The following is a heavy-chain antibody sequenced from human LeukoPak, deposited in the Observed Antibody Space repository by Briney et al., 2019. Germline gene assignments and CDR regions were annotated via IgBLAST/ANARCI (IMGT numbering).Heavy chain of an antibody. J-gene: IGHJ4*02. CDR1: GFTFDDYA. D-gene: IGHD6-13*01. CDR3: AKGAAGPADY. CDR2: ISWNSGSI. V-gene: IGHV3-9*01. Sequence: GRSLRLSCAASGFTFDDYAMHWVRQAPGKGLEWVSGISWNSGSIGYADSVKGRFTISRDNAKNSLYLQMNSLRAEDTALYYCAKGAAGPADYWGQGTLVTVSS.